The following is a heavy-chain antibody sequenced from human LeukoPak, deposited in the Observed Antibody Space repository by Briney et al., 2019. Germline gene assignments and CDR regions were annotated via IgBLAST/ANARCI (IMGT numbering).Heavy chain of an antibody. CDR1: GYTFTGYY. CDR2: INPNSGGT. V-gene: IGHV1-2*02. D-gene: IGHD6-13*01. CDR3: APSNSWYYYFDY. Sequence: ASVKVSCKASGYTFTGYYSHWVRQAPGQGLEWLGWINPNSGGTNYAQRFQGRVTMTRDTSISTAYMELSRLRSDDTAVYFCAPSNSWYYYFDYWGQGTLVTVSS. J-gene: IGHJ4*02.